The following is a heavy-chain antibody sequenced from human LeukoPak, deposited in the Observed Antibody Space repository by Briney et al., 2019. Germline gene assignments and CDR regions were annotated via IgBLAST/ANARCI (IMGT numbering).Heavy chain of an antibody. CDR1: GGSFSGYY. V-gene: IGHV4-34*01. CDR3: ARECRTYYYDSSGYYYGMDV. D-gene: IGHD3-22*01. CDR2: INNSGNT. Sequence: PSETLSLTCAVYGGSFSGYYWSWIRQPPRKGLEWVGEINNSGNTSESPSLKSRVTISVATSENQFSLQLSSVTAADTAVYYCARECRTYYYDSSGYYYGMDVWGQGTTVTVSS. J-gene: IGHJ6*02.